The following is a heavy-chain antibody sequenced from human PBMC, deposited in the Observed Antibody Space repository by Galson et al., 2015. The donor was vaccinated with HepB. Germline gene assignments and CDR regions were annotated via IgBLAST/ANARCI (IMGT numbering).Heavy chain of an antibody. Sequence: SLRLSCAASGFTFSRSGMHWVRQAPGKGLGWVAVIWSDGSTKYYAESVQGRFTISKDNSENTLYLQMDSLRVEDTAVYHCLSEIKTGHWGQGTLVTVSS. V-gene: IGHV3-33*08. D-gene: IGHD1-14*01. J-gene: IGHJ4*02. CDR1: GFTFSRSG. CDR2: IWSDGSTK. CDR3: LSEIKTGH.